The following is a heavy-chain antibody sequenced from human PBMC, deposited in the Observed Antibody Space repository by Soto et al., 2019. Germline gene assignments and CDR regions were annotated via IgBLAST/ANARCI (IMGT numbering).Heavy chain of an antibody. Sequence: QLQLQESGPGLVKPSETLSLTCTVSGGSISSSGYYWGWVRQPPGRGLEWIGYIYYGGSPYYNPSLKSRVTISVDTSQIQFSLNLSSVNAADPAVYYCAVPAASVAGASGTYYYYGMDVWGQGTTVTVSS. D-gene: IGHD1-1*01. CDR3: AVPAASVAGASGTYYYYGMDV. V-gene: IGHV4-39*01. CDR1: GGSISSSGYY. J-gene: IGHJ6*02. CDR2: IYYGGSP.